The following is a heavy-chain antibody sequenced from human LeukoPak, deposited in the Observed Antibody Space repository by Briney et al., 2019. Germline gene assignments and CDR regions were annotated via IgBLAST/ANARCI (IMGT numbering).Heavy chain of an antibody. V-gene: IGHV3-7*01. Sequence: GGSLRLSCAASGFTFSSFWMSWVRQAPGKGLEWVANIKQDGSEKYYLDSVKGRFTISRDNAEKSLFLEMNGLRAEDTALYYCATQGGPDFWIGEDYWGQGTLVTVSS. CDR3: ATQGGPDFWIGEDY. D-gene: IGHD3-3*01. CDR2: IKQDGSEK. J-gene: IGHJ4*02. CDR1: GFTFSSFW.